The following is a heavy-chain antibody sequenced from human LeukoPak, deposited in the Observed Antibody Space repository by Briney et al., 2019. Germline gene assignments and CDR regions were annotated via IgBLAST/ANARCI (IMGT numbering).Heavy chain of an antibody. V-gene: IGHV1-8*01. CDR3: ARGRGYDRTGYVYYFDF. D-gene: IGHD3-22*01. CDR1: GYSFTSYD. CDR2: MNPNSGNT. Sequence: ASVKVSCKASGYSFTSYDINWVRQAPGQGFEWVGWMNPNSGNTGHAQEFQGRVTMTRDTSMSTAYMELSSLRYGDTAVYYCARGRGYDRTGYVYYFDFWGQGTLVTVSS. J-gene: IGHJ4*02.